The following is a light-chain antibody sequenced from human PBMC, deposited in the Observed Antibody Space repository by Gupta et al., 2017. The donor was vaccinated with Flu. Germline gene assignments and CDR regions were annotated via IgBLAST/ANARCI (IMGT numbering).Light chain of an antibody. V-gene: IGKV1-5*03. CDR1: QSIRNW. Sequence: PSTLSASVGDRVTITCRASQSIRNWLAWYQQKPGKAPNLLIYKASSLESGVPSRFSGSGSGTEFTLTISSLHPDDFATYYCQQDDTYSGTFGPGTKVEIK. CDR2: KAS. J-gene: IGKJ2*01. CDR3: QQDDTYSGT.